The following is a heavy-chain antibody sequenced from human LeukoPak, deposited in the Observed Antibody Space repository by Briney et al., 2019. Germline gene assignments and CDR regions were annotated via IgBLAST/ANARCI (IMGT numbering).Heavy chain of an antibody. V-gene: IGHV1-8*03. CDR3: ARASYSSRGYYYYYMDV. CDR1: GYTFTSYD. CDR2: MNPNSGNT. J-gene: IGHJ6*03. D-gene: IGHD6-13*01. Sequence: GASVKVSCKASGYTFTSYDINWVRQATGQGLEWMGWMNPNSGNTGYAQKFQGRVTITRNTSISTAYMELSSLRSEDTAVYYCARASYSSRGYYYYYMDVWGKGTTVTVSS.